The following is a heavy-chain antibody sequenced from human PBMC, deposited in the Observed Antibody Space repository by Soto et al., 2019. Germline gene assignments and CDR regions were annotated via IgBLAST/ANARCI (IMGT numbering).Heavy chain of an antibody. CDR1: GFSFNDAW. V-gene: IGHV3-15*07. D-gene: IGHD2-2*01. Sequence: GGSLRLSCAASGFSFNDAWMNWVRQAPGKGLKWVGRVKSKSVGGTTDYVAPVKGRFTISRDDSRNTLYLQMNNLKTEDTAIYYCTTDYCVSTTCHLNYWGQGTLVTVSS. J-gene: IGHJ4*02. CDR3: TTDYCVSTTCHLNY. CDR2: VKSKSVGGTT.